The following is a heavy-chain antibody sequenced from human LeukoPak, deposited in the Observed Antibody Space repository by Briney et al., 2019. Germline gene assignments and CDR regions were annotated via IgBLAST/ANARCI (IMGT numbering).Heavy chain of an antibody. CDR3: ARHPNLSPRYIAPRPSYVFDS. V-gene: IGHV4-39*01. D-gene: IGHD6-6*01. CDR1: GDSISTISHY. CDR2: IYYSGST. Sequence: SETLSLTCTVSGDSISTISHYWGWLRQPPGKGLEWVGSIYYSGSTYYNPSLNSRVTISVDTSKNQFSLKLSSVTAADTAVYYCARHPNLSPRYIAPRPSYVFDSWGQGTLVIVS. J-gene: IGHJ4*02.